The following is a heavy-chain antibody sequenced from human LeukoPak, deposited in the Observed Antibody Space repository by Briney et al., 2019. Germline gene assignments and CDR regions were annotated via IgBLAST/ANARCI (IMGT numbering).Heavy chain of an antibody. J-gene: IGHJ3*02. V-gene: IGHV1-2*02. Sequence: ASVKVSCKASGYTFTGYYMHWVRQAPGQGLEWMGWINPNSGGTNYAQKFQGRVTMTRDTSISTAYMELSRLRSDDTAVYYCARGLRYFDWLPPLNDAFDIWGQGTMVTVSS. D-gene: IGHD3-9*01. CDR1: GYTFTGYY. CDR3: ARGLRYFDWLPPLNDAFDI. CDR2: INPNSGGT.